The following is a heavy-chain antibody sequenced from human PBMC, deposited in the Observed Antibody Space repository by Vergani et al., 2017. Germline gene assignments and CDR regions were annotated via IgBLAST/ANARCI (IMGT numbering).Heavy chain of an antibody. Sequence: QVQLQESGPGLVKPSETLTLTCDVSDSSIMTNPYWGWFRPSPGKGLEWIGFIHHSGDTHYTSSLKSRVSISIVSSSKFSLSLTSVTAADTAIYYCARHRGSGCFFPSSYFYGMDVWGHGTTVTVSS. CDR1: DSSIMTNPY. J-gene: IGHJ6*02. V-gene: IGHV4-38-2*01. CDR2: IHHSGDT. D-gene: IGHD3-10*01. CDR3: ARHRGSGCFFPSSYFYGMDV.